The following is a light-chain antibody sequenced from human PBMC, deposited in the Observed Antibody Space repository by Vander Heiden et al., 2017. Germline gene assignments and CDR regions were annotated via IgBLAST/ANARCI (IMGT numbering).Light chain of an antibody. CDR3: MQALQTWT. Sequence: IVMTQSPLSLPVTPGEPASISCRSSQSLLHSNGYNYLDWYQQKPGQSPQLLIYLGSNRASGVPDRFSGSGAGTDFTLKISRVEAEDVGVYYCMQALQTWTFGQGTKVEIK. CDR2: LGS. CDR1: QSLLHSNGYNY. J-gene: IGKJ1*01. V-gene: IGKV2-28*01.